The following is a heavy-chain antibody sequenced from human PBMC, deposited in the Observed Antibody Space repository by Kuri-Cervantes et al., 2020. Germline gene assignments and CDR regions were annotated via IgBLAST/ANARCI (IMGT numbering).Heavy chain of an antibody. D-gene: IGHD3-9*01. J-gene: IGHJ6*02. CDR3: ARQRFDWLSHYYYYYGMDV. V-gene: IGHV3-49*04. CDR1: GFTFSSYS. CDR2: IRSKAYGGTT. Sequence: GGSLRLSCAASGFTFSSYSMNWVRQAPGKGLEWVGFIRSKAYGGTTEYAASVKGRFTISRDDSKSIAYLQMNSLKTEDTAVYYCARQRFDWLSHYYYYYGMDVWGQGTTVTVSS.